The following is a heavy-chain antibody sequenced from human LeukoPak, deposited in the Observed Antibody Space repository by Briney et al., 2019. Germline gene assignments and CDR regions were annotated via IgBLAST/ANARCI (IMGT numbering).Heavy chain of an antibody. CDR1: RGTFSNYA. D-gene: IGHD1-26*01. J-gene: IGHJ4*02. CDR3: ARDRQGGY. Sequence: SVKVSCKASRGTFSNYAIRWVRQAPGQGLEWMGRIIPILDIANYAQKFQGRVTITADRSTSTAYMELSSLRSEDTAVYYCARDRQGGYWGQGTPVIVSS. V-gene: IGHV1-69*04. CDR2: IIPILDIA.